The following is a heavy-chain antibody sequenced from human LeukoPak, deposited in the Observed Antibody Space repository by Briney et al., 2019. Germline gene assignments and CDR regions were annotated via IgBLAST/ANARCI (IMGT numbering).Heavy chain of an antibody. CDR3: AKNVVVKRYFDY. V-gene: IGHV3-23*01. D-gene: IGHD2-15*01. CDR1: AFTFSNHA. CDR2: ISGSGRTT. Sequence: RSGGSLRLSCAASAFTFSNHAMSWVRQAPGKGLQWVSVISGSGRTTEYADSVKGRFTISRDNSKNTLSLQMNSLRVEDTAIYYCAKNVVVKRYFDYWGQGTLITVSS. J-gene: IGHJ4*02.